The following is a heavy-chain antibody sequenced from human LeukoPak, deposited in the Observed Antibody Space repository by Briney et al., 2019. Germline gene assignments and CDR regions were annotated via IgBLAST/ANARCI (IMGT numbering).Heavy chain of an antibody. V-gene: IGHV3-48*01. D-gene: IGHD4-11*01. CDR1: GFTFNIFS. J-gene: IGHJ3*02. CDR2: ISSSSSTI. Sequence: GGSLRLSCAASGFTFNIFSMNWVRQAPGKGLEWVSYISSSSSTIYYVDSVKGRFTISRDNANNSVYLQMNSLRSEDTAVYYCARGRDYSNYQGAFDIWGQGTMVTVSS. CDR3: ARGRDYSNYQGAFDI.